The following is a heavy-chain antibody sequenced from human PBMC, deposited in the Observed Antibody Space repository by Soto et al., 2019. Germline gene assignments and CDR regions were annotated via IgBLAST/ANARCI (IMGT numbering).Heavy chain of an antibody. Sequence: QVQLQESGPGLVEPSETLSLSCTVSGGSMSGYYWSWIRLPPGKPMEWIGYVHDSWGAAYNPSLRGRVAISLDPPTSQFSLSLTSVSATDTAMYYCVRQGYGPLHGLVDVWGQGTTVTVSS. CDR3: VRQGYGPLHGLVDV. CDR2: VHDSWGA. D-gene: IGHD5-18*01. CDR1: GGSMSGYY. V-gene: IGHV4-59*08. J-gene: IGHJ6*02.